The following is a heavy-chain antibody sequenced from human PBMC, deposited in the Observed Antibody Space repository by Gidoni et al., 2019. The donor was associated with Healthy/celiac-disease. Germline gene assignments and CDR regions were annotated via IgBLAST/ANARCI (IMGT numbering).Heavy chain of an antibody. CDR2: IYYSGST. CDR1: GGSISSYY. CDR3: ARAPFIAVAGTGYMDV. D-gene: IGHD6-19*01. V-gene: IGHV4-59*01. J-gene: IGHJ6*03. Sequence: QVQLQESGPGLVKPSETLSLTCTVSGGSISSYYWSWIRQPPGKGLEWIGYIYYSGSTNYNPSLKSRVTISVDTSKNQFSLKLSSVTAAYTAVYYCARAPFIAVAGTGYMDVWGKGTTVTVSS.